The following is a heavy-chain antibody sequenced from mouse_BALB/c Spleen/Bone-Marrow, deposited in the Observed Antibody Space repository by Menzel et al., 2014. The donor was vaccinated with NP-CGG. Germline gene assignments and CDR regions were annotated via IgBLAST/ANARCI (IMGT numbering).Heavy chain of an antibody. Sequence: VQLQQSGPELVKPGASVKISCKASGYAFSSSWMNWVKQRPGQGLEWIGRIYPGDGDTKYNGKFKGKARLTADKSSSTAYMQLSSLTSVDSAVYFCARSDGYRDMDYWGQGTSVTVPS. CDR2: IYPGDGDT. CDR3: ARSDGYRDMDY. V-gene: IGHV1-82*01. J-gene: IGHJ4*01. CDR1: GYAFSSSW. D-gene: IGHD2-3*01.